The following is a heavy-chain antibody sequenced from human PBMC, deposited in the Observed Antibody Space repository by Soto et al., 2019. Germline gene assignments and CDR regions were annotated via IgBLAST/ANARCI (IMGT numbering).Heavy chain of an antibody. CDR1: GYTFTSYY. CDR2: INPSGGST. V-gene: IGHV1-46*01. Sequence: QVQLVQSGAEVKKPGASVKVSCKASGYTFTSYYMHWVRQAPGQGLEWMGIINPSGGSTSYAQKFQGRVTITRDTSTSTVDMELSSLSSEDTAVYYCARARTDGVALDYWGQGTLVTVSS. CDR3: ARARTDGVALDY. D-gene: IGHD3-3*01. J-gene: IGHJ4*02.